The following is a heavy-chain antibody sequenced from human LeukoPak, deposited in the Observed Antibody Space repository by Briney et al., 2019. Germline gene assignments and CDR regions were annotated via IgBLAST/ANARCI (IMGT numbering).Heavy chain of an antibody. Sequence: SETLSLTCTVSGGSISSNSYYWGWIRQPPGKGPEWIASLSYSGSTSYNPSLKSRVTISVDTSKNQFSLKLSSVTAADTAVYYCARISLDPLPKAFDIWGQGAMVTVSS. D-gene: IGHD2-21*02. J-gene: IGHJ3*02. CDR1: GGSISSNSYY. CDR3: ARISLDPLPKAFDI. CDR2: LSYSGST. V-gene: IGHV4-39*07.